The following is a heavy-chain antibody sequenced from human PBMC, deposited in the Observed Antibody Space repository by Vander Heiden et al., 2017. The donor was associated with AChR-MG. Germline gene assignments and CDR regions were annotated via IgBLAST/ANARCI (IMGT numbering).Heavy chain of an antibody. CDR2: IKSKTDGGTT. J-gene: IGHJ2*01. CDR3: TTDQRSGGGLFSRFWYFDL. D-gene: IGHD3-16*01. CDR1: GFTFSNAW. Sequence: EVQLVESGGGLVKPGGSLRLSCAASGFTFSNAWMSWVRQAPGKGLEWVGRIKSKTDGGTTDYAAPVKGRFTISRDDSKNTLYLQMNSLKTEDTAVYYCTTDQRSGGGLFSRFWYFDLWGRGTLVTVSS. V-gene: IGHV3-15*01.